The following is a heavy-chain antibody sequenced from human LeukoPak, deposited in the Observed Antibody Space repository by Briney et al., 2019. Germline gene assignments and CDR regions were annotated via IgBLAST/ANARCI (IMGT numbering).Heavy chain of an antibody. V-gene: IGHV3-7*01. CDR1: GFTFSSHH. J-gene: IGHJ4*02. D-gene: IGHD2-2*01. Sequence: GGSLRLSCVASGFTFSSHHMNWVRQTPGNGLESVATIKPDGSEKYYVDSVKGRFTISRDNAKSSLYLQMNSLRVEDTGVYFCARMSSYCDYWGQGTLVTVSS. CDR2: IKPDGSEK. CDR3: ARMSSYCDY.